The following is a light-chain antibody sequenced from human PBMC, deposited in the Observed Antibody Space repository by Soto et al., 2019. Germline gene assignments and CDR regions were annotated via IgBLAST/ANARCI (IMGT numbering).Light chain of an antibody. V-gene: IGKV3-15*01. CDR2: GAS. Sequence: EIVMTQSPATLSVSPGERATLSCRASQSVNSNLAWYQQKPGQAPRLLIYGASTRATGVPARFSGSGSGTEFILTVSSLQSEDFFCQQYNNWPTFGQGTKVEIK. CDR3: QQYNNWPT. J-gene: IGKJ1*01. CDR1: QSVNSN.